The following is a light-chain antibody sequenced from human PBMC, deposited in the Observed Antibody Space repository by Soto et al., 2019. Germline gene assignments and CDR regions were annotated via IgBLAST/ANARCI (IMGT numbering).Light chain of an antibody. CDR3: SSYRVV. CDR2: EVS. V-gene: IGLV2-14*01. J-gene: IGLJ2*01. Sequence: QSVLTQPPSVSAAPGQKVTISCSGSSSNIGNNYVSWYQQHPGKAPKLMIYEVSNRPSGVSNRFSGSKSGNTASLTISGLQAEDEADYYCSSYRVVFGGGTKVTVL. CDR1: SSNIGNNY.